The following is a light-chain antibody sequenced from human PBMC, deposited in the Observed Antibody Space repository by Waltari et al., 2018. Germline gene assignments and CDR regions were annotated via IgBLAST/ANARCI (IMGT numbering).Light chain of an antibody. Sequence: DIQMTQSPPYLSASIGHIITITSRASQNIRNNLNWYQQKTGKAPKLLIYAASNLQRGVPSRLSGSGAGTDFTLTILRLEPDDFATYYCKQSSGTPPRTFGQGTKVDIK. J-gene: IGKJ1*01. CDR2: AAS. CDR3: KQSSGTPPRT. CDR1: QNIRNN. V-gene: IGKV1-39*01.